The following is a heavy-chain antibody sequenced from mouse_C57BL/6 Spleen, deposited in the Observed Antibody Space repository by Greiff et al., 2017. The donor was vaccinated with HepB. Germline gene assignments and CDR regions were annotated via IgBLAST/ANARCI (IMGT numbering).Heavy chain of an antibody. CDR1: GYTFTSYW. CDR2: IDPSDSYT. Sequence: QVQLQQPGAELVRPGTSVKLSCKASGYTFTSYWMHWVKQRPGQGLEWIGVIDPSDSYTNYNQKFKGKATLTVDTSSSTAYMQLSSLTSEDSAVYYCASRGGDSSGPFAYWGQGTLVTVSA. CDR3: ASRGGDSSGPFAY. D-gene: IGHD3-2*02. J-gene: IGHJ3*01. V-gene: IGHV1-59*01.